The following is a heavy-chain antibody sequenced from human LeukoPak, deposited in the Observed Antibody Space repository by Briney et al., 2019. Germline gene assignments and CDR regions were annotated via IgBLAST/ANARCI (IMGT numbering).Heavy chain of an antibody. D-gene: IGHD1-7*01. Sequence: GGSLRLSCEASGFTFSNYGMHWVRQAPGKGLEWVAVISSDGGTDYYADPVKGRFTISRDSSKNTMYLQMNSLRTEDTAVYYCTREGMGTSFSAWFHPWGQGTLVTVSS. CDR3: TREGMGTSFSAWFHP. CDR2: ISSDGGTD. J-gene: IGHJ5*01. CDR1: GFTFSNYG. V-gene: IGHV3-30*03.